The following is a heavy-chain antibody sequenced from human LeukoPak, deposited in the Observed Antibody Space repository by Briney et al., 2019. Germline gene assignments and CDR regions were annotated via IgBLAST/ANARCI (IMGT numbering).Heavy chain of an antibody. J-gene: IGHJ5*02. Sequence: SETLSLTCAVSGYSISGGYYWGWIRQPPGKGLEWIGSIYHSGSTYYNPSLKSRVTISVDTSKNQFSLKLSSVTAADTAVYYCVRIRMVRGVITNWFDPWGQGTLVTVSS. V-gene: IGHV4-38-2*01. CDR2: IYHSGST. CDR3: VRIRMVRGVITNWFDP. CDR1: GYSISGGYY. D-gene: IGHD3-10*01.